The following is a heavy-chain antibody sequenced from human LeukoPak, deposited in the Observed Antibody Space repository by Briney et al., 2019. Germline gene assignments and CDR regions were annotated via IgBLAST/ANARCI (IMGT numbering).Heavy chain of an antibody. CDR2: INPNSGGT. CDR1: GYTLTELS. Sequence: GASVKVSCKVSGYTLTELSMHWVRQAPGQGLEWMEWINPNSGGTNYAQKFQGRVTMTRDTSISTAYMELSRLRSDDTAVYYCARDLGVRGVIQIQVFLDWGQGTLVTVSS. V-gene: IGHV1-2*02. J-gene: IGHJ4*02. CDR3: ARDLGVRGVIQIQVFLD. D-gene: IGHD3-10*01.